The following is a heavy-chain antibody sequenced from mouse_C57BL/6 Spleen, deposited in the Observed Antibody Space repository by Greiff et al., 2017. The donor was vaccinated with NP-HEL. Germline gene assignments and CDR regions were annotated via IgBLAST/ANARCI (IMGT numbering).Heavy chain of an antibody. J-gene: IGHJ2*01. D-gene: IGHD1-1*01. Sequence: VQLQESGPELVKPGASVKISCKASGYAFSSSWMNWVKPRPGKGLEWIGRIYPGDGDTNYNGKFKGKATLTADKSSSTAYMQLSSLTSEDSAVYFCARFNYGSSYDYWGQGTTLTVSS. CDR1: GYAFSSSW. CDR2: IYPGDGDT. CDR3: ARFNYGSSYDY. V-gene: IGHV1-82*01.